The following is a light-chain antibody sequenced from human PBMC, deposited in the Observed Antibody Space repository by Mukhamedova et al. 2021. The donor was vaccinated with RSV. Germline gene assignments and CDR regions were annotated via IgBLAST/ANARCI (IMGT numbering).Light chain of an antibody. V-gene: IGKV1-5*03. CDR3: QQYTDIPRT. CDR2: SAS. Sequence: WYQRRVHGQAPKLLFYSASTLEGGVPSRFSGSGFGTDFTLTITNLQPDDFATYFCQQYTDIPRTFGQGT. J-gene: IGKJ2*01.